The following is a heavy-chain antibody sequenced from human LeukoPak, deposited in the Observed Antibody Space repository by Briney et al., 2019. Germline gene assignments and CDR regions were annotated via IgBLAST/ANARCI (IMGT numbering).Heavy chain of an antibody. D-gene: IGHD3-3*01. J-gene: IGHJ4*02. CDR2: INPNSGGT. CDR3: ARGERDDFWSGYSPLFDY. V-gene: IGHV1-2*06. Sequence: ASVKVSCKASGYTFTGYYMHWVRQAPGQGLEWMGRINPNSGGTNYAQKFQGRVTMTRDTSISTAYMELSRLRSDDTAVYYCARGERDDFWSGYSPLFDYWGQGTLVTVSS. CDR1: GYTFTGYY.